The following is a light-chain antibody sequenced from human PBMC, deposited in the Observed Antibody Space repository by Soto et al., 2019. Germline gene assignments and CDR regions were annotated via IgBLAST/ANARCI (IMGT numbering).Light chain of an antibody. CDR2: GSS. CDR1: QSVSSNH. Sequence: EIVLTQSPGTLSLSPGERATLSCRASQSVSSNHLAWYQQKPGRAPRLLIYGSSSRATGIPDRFSGSGSGTDFTLTISRLEPEDFAVYLCHLYGGSPPHTFGQGTKVEIK. J-gene: IGKJ2*01. CDR3: HLYGGSPPHT. V-gene: IGKV3-20*01.